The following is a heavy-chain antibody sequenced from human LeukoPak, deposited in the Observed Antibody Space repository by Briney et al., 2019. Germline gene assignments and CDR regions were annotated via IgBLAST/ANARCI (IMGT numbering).Heavy chain of an antibody. CDR2: IYVDGTT. CDR1: GFTVSSNY. J-gene: IGHJ4*02. V-gene: IGHV3-53*01. Sequence: GGSLRLSCAASGFTVSSNYMSWVRQAPGKGLEWVSVIYVDGTTYYADSVKGRFTISRDNSKNTLYLQMNSLRAEDTAVYYCAKARTYYYDSSGFDYWGQGTLVTVSS. D-gene: IGHD3-22*01. CDR3: AKARTYYYDSSGFDY.